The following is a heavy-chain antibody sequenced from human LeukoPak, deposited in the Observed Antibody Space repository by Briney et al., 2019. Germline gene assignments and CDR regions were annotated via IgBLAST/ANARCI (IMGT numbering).Heavy chain of an antibody. Sequence: PSETLSLTCAVSGGSFSGYYWSWVRQAPGKGLEWVANIKQDGSQRYYVDSVKGRFTISRDNAKNSLYLQMISLRVEDTALYYCARDRTVTTFDSWGQGTLVTVSS. CDR2: IKQDGSQR. CDR1: GGSFSGYY. V-gene: IGHV3-7*01. J-gene: IGHJ4*02. CDR3: ARDRTVTTFDS. D-gene: IGHD4-17*01.